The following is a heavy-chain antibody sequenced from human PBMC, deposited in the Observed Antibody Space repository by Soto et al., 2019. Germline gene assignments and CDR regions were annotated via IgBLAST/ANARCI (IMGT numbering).Heavy chain of an antibody. CDR1: GGSISSYY. CDR3: ARQGDYYDSSGYYLDY. V-gene: IGHV4-59*08. CDR2: IYYSGST. Sequence: LSLTCTVSGGSISSYYWSWIRQPPGKGLEWIGYIYYSGSTNYNPSLKSRVTISVDTSKNQFSLKLSSVTAADTAVYYCARQGDYYDSSGYYLDYWGQGTLVTVSS. J-gene: IGHJ4*02. D-gene: IGHD3-22*01.